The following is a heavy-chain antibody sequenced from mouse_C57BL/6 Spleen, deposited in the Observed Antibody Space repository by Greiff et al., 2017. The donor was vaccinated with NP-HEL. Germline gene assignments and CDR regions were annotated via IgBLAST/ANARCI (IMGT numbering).Heavy chain of an antibody. CDR2: ISDGGSYT. Sequence: VQLKESGGGLVKPGGSLKLSCAASGFTFSSYAMSWVRQTPEKRLEWVATISDGGSYTYYPDNVKGRFTISRDNAKNNLYLQMSHLKSEDTAMYYCARDAYYSNYDDAMDYWGQGTSVTVSS. J-gene: IGHJ4*01. D-gene: IGHD2-5*01. CDR1: GFTFSSYA. V-gene: IGHV5-4*01. CDR3: ARDAYYSNYDDAMDY.